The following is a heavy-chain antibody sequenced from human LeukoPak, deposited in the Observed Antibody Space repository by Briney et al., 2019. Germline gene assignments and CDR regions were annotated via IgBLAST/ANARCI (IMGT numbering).Heavy chain of an antibody. CDR1: GASISSSY. CDR2: IYYSGTT. J-gene: IGHJ5*02. Sequence: PSETLSLTCTVSGASISSSYWSWIRQPPGKGLEWIGHIYYSGTTKYNPSLKSRVTISVDTSKNQFSLKVNSVAAADTAVYYCARGQPQRYSSGWYVNWFDPWGQGILVTVSS. D-gene: IGHD6-19*01. V-gene: IGHV4-59*01. CDR3: ARGQPQRYSSGWYVNWFDP.